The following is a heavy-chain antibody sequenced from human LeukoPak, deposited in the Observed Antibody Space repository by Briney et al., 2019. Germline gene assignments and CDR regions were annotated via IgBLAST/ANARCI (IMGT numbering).Heavy chain of an antibody. CDR3: ARCDDFWSGHFYYFDY. Sequence: GASVKVSCKASGGTFSSYAISWVRQAPGQGLEWLGGIIPIFGTANYAQKFQGRVTITADESTSTAYMELSSLRSEDTAVYYCARCDDFWSGHFYYFDYWGQGTLVTVSS. CDR2: IIPIFGTA. CDR1: GGTFSSYA. J-gene: IGHJ4*02. V-gene: IGHV1-69*13. D-gene: IGHD3-3*01.